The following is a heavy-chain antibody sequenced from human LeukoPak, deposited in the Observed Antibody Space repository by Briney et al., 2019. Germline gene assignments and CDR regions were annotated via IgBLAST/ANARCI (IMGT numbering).Heavy chain of an antibody. D-gene: IGHD4-17*01. J-gene: IGHJ6*02. V-gene: IGHV1-69*10. CDR3: AREPLPSGYGDYGYHYGMDV. CDR2: IIPILGIA. CDR1: GYSFTRYG. Sequence: ASVKVSCKASGYSFTRYGVGWVRQAPGQGLEWMGWIIPILGIANYAQKFQGRVTITADKSTSTAYMELSSLRSEDTAVYYCAREPLPSGYGDYGYHYGMDVWGQGTTVTVSS.